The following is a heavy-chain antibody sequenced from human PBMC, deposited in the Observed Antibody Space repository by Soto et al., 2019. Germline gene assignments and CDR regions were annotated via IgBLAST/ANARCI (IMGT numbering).Heavy chain of an antibody. V-gene: IGHV4-4*02. Sequence: SETLSLTCAVSGGSISSSNWWSWVRQPPGKGLEWIGEIYHSGSTNYNPSLKSRVTISVDKSKNQFSLKLSSVTAADTAVYYCARDQGYYDSSGYYYLDYWGQGTLVTVSS. CDR2: IYHSGST. D-gene: IGHD3-22*01. J-gene: IGHJ4*02. CDR1: GGSISSSNW. CDR3: ARDQGYYDSSGYYYLDY.